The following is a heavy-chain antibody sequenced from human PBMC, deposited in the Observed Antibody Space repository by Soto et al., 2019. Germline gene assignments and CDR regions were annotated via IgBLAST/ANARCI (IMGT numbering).Heavy chain of an antibody. J-gene: IGHJ4*02. D-gene: IGHD4-4*01. CDR2: INHSGST. V-gene: IGHV4-34*01. CDR3: ATPKHDYSNTFDY. CDR1: GGSFSGYY. Sequence: SETLSLTCAVYGGSFSGYYWSLIRQPPGKGLEWIGEINHSGSTNYNPSLKSRVTISVDTSKNQFSLKLSSVTAADTAVYYCATPKHDYSNTFDYWGQGTLVTVSS.